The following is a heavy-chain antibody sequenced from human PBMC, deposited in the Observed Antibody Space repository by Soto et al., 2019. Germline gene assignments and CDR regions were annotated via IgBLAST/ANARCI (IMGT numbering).Heavy chain of an antibody. CDR2: IIPILDIA. Sequence: QVQLVQSGAEVKKPGSSVKVSCKASGGTFSNYTITWVRQAPGQGLEWMGRIIPILDIANYAKNFKGSVTITAYKSTSTAYMELSSLRSEDTAVYYCARDVGLGPVTVSTHVDYWGQGTLVIVSS. CDR1: GGTFSNYT. CDR3: ARDVGLGPVTVSTHVDY. D-gene: IGHD4-17*01. V-gene: IGHV1-69*08. J-gene: IGHJ4*02.